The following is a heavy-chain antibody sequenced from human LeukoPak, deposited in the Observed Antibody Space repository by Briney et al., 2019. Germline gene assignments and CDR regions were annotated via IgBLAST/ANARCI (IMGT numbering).Heavy chain of an antibody. Sequence: SVKVSCKASGGTFSSYAISWVRQAPGQGLEWMGGIIPIFGTANYAQKFQGRVTITTDESTSTAYMELSSLRSEDTAVYYCATQGIVTFFFGYMDVWGKGTTVTVSS. V-gene: IGHV1-69*05. D-gene: IGHD2/OR15-2a*01. CDR3: ATQGIVTFFFGYMDV. CDR1: GGTFSSYA. J-gene: IGHJ6*03. CDR2: IIPIFGTA.